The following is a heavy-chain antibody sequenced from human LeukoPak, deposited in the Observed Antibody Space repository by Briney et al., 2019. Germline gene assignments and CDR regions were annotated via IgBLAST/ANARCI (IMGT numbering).Heavy chain of an antibody. D-gene: IGHD2-15*01. CDR3: ARHLARIGYCSGGSCYTFWFDP. CDR2: INHSGST. CDR1: GGSFSGYY. J-gene: IGHJ5*02. V-gene: IGHV4-34*01. Sequence: SETLSLTCAVYGGSFSGYYWSWIRQPPGRGLEWIGEINHSGSTNYNPSLKSRVTISVDTSKNQFSLKLSSVTAADTAVYYCARHLARIGYCSGGSCYTFWFDPWGQGTLVTVSS.